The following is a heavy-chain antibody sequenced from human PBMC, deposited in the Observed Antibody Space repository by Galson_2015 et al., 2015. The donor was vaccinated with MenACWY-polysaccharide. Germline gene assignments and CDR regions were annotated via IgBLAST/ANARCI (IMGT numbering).Heavy chain of an antibody. J-gene: IGHJ6*02. Sequence: SETLSLTCTVSVGSITSSVYYGAWAPQPPGKVLEWIASIYYSWNTYYNPSPKIRLTISVYTSKNQFSLRLTSVTAADAAVYYCAREYGEVTAHRMDVWGHGTTVIVSS. D-gene: IGHD4-11*01. V-gene: IGHV4-39*07. CDR3: AREYGEVTAHRMDV. CDR1: VGSITSSVYY. CDR2: IYYSWNT.